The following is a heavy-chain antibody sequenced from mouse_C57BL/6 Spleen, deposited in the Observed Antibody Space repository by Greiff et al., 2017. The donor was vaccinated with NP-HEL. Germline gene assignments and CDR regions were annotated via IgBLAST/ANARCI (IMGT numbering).Heavy chain of an antibody. J-gene: IGHJ3*01. D-gene: IGHD1-1*01. CDR1: GYAFSSYW. CDR3: ARDYGSSLFAY. V-gene: IGHV1-80*01. Sequence: QVQLKQSGAELVKPGASVKISCKASGYAFSSYWMNWVKQRPGKGLEWIGQIYPGDGDTNYNGKFKGKATLTADKSSSTAYMQRISLTSEDSAVYFCARDYGSSLFAYWGQGTLVTVSA. CDR2: IYPGDGDT.